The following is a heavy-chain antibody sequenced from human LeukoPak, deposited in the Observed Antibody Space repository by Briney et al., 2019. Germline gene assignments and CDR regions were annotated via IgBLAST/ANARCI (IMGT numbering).Heavy chain of an antibody. Sequence: SETLSLTCAVYGGSFSGYSWNWIRQPPGKGLEWIGEINHSGSTNYNPSLKSRVTISVDTSKNQFSLKLSSVTAADTAMYYCARVKRYSAPYYFDYWGQGTLVTVSS. CDR2: INHSGST. CDR3: ARVKRYSAPYYFDY. V-gene: IGHV4-34*01. D-gene: IGHD2-21*01. CDR1: GGSFSGYS. J-gene: IGHJ4*02.